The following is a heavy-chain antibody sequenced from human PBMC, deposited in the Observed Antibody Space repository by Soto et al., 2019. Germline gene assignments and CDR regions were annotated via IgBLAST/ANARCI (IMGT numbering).Heavy chain of an antibody. Sequence: EVQLVESGGGLVQPGGSLKLSCAASGFTFSGSAMHWVRQASGKGLEWVGRIRSKANSYATAYAASVKGRFTISRDDSKNTAYLQMNSLKTEDTAVYYCTRHMRTHYVALPLYGMDVWGQGTTVTVSS. V-gene: IGHV3-73*01. J-gene: IGHJ6*02. CDR3: TRHMRTHYVALPLYGMDV. CDR1: GFTFSGSA. D-gene: IGHD4-17*01. CDR2: IRSKANSYAT.